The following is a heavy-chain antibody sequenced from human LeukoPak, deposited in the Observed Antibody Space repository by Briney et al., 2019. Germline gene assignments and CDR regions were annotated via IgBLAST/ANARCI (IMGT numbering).Heavy chain of an antibody. CDR1: GGSISSSSYY. CDR3: ARDVLEGGNWFDP. J-gene: IGHJ5*02. Sequence: SETLSLTCTVSGGSISSSSYYWGWIRQPPGKGLEWIGSIYYNGSTYYNPSLKSRVTISVDTSKNQFSLKLSSVTAADTAVYYCARDVLEGGNWFDPWGQGTLVTVSS. D-gene: IGHD3-16*01. CDR2: IYYNGST. V-gene: IGHV4-39*07.